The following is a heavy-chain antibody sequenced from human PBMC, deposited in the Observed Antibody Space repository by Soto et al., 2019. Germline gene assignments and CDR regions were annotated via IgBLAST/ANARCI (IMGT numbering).Heavy chain of an antibody. CDR3: VRSRSGAVADSFDY. CDR2: LSRDGSVQ. J-gene: IGHJ4*02. V-gene: IGHV3-30*04. CDR1: GFTFSRYA. D-gene: IGHD3-10*01. Sequence: PGGSLRLSCAVSGFTFSRYALHWVRLAPGKAMEWVAALSRDGSVQYWLDSVRGRFTISRDNSNNTLYLHMNSLRPEDTGVYYCVRSRSGAVADSFDYWGQGTQVTVSS.